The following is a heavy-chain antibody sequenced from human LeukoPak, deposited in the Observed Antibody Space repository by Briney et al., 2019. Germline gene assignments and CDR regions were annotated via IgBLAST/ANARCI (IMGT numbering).Heavy chain of an antibody. Sequence: PSETLSLTCAVSGGSISSSNWWSWVRQPPGKGLEWIGEIYHSGSTNYNPSLKSRVTISVDKSKNQFSLKLSSVTAADTAVCYCARLVQDDILTGYSTYYFDYWGQGTLVTVSS. CDR1: GGSISSSNW. V-gene: IGHV4-4*02. CDR2: IYHSGST. CDR3: ARLVQDDILTGYSTYYFDY. J-gene: IGHJ4*02. D-gene: IGHD3-9*01.